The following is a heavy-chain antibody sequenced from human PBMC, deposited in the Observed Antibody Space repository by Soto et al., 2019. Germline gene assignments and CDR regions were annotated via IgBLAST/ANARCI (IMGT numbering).Heavy chain of an antibody. V-gene: IGHV1-46*01. CDR2: INPSGGHT. Sequence: ASVKVSCKASGYTFTSYYLQWVRQAPGQGLEWMGIINPSGGHTSYAQKFHGRVTMTSDTSTSTVYMELSSLRSEDTAVYYCARGPLRGFGELLPYYYDMDVWGQGTTVTASS. CDR3: ARGPLRGFGELLPYYYDMDV. J-gene: IGHJ6*02. CDR1: GYTFTSYY. D-gene: IGHD3-10*01.